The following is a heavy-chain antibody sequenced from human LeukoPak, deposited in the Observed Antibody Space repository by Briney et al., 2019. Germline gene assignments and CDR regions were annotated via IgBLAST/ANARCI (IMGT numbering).Heavy chain of an antibody. CDR1: GYTLTGHY. CDR3: ARIDGTAPDY. Sequence: ASVNVSCKASGYTLTGHYMHWVRQAPGQGLEWMGWIHPNSGGTNYAQKFQGRVTMTRDTSISTAYMELSRLRSDDTAACYCARIDGTAPDYWGQGTLVTVSS. V-gene: IGHV1-2*02. CDR2: IHPNSGGT. D-gene: IGHD5-24*01. J-gene: IGHJ4*02.